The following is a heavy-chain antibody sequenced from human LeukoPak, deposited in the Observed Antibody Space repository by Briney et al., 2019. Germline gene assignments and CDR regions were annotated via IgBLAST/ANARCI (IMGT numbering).Heavy chain of an antibody. CDR2: INHSGST. V-gene: IGHV4-34*01. CDR3: ARGVVTRRFDY. Sequence: PSETLSLTCAVYGGSFSGYYWSWIRQPPGKGLEWIGGINHSGSTNYNPSLKSRVTISVDTSKNQFSLKLSSVTAADTAVYYCARGVVTRRFDYWGQGTLVTVSS. D-gene: IGHD4-23*01. CDR1: GGSFSGYY. J-gene: IGHJ4*02.